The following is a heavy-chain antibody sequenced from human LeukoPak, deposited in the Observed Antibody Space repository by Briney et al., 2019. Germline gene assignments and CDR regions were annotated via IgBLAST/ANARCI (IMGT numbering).Heavy chain of an antibody. J-gene: IGHJ3*02. D-gene: IGHD3-9*01. CDR2: IYYSGST. CDR1: GGSISSYY. Sequence: SETLSLTCTVSGGSISSYYWSWIRQPPGKGLEWIGYIYYSGSTNYNPSLKSRVTISVDTSKNQFSLKLSSVTAADTAVYYCARDYDILTGYGDAFGIWGQGTMVTVSS. CDR3: ARDYDILTGYGDAFGI. V-gene: IGHV4-59*01.